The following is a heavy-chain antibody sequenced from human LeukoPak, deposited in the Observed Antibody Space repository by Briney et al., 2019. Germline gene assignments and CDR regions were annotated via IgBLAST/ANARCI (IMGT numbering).Heavy chain of an antibody. Sequence: PGGSLRLSCAASGFTFSSYSMNWVRQAPGKGLEWVSYITGSSSTIYYADSVKGRFTISRDNAKNSLYLQMSSLRAEDTAVYYCARDRGYDKMDVWGKGTTVTISS. D-gene: IGHD5-12*01. CDR3: ARDRGYDKMDV. CDR1: GFTFSSYS. J-gene: IGHJ6*04. CDR2: ITGSSSTI. V-gene: IGHV3-48*01.